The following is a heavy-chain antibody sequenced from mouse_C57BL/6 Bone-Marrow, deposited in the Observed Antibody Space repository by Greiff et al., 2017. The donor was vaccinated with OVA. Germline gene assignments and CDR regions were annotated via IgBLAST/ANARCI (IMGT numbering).Heavy chain of an antibody. D-gene: IGHD1-1*01. Sequence: VQLQQSGAELVRPGTSVKVSCKASGYAFTNYLIEWVKQRPGQGLEWIGVINPGSGGTNYNEKFKGKATLTADKSSSTAYMQLSSLTSEDSAVYYCARRYYYGSRAWFAYWGQGTLVTVSA. CDR2: INPGSGGT. CDR1: GYAFTNYL. V-gene: IGHV1-54*01. CDR3: ARRYYYGSRAWFAY. J-gene: IGHJ3*01.